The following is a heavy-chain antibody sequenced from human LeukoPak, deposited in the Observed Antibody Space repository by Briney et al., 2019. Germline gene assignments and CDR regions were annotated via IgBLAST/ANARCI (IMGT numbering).Heavy chain of an antibody. D-gene: IGHD1-14*01. V-gene: IGHV3-7*01. CDR2: IKQDGSDK. CDR3: AKDRGTTGLAPPSMDV. J-gene: IGHJ6*03. Sequence: GGSLRLSCAASGFTFSNYWMSWVRQAPGKGLEWVAIIKQDGSDKYYVDSVKGRFTISRDNSKNTLYLQMNSLRAEDTAVYYCAKDRGTTGLAPPSMDVWGKGTTVTISS. CDR1: GFTFSNYW.